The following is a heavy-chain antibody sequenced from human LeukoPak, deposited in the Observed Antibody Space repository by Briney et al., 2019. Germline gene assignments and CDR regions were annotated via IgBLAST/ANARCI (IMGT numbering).Heavy chain of an antibody. CDR1: GFTVNYTY. V-gene: IGHV3-66*02. J-gene: IGHJ5*02. Sequence: GSLRLSCAASGFTVNYTYMSWVRQTPGKGMEWVSVMSAGDRGAYYADSVNGRFTSSRDHSQNIVHLQIDSLRIEDTVVYFCASGKGVYDFGWLDRLGQGTPVSVSS. D-gene: IGHD3-3*01. CDR3: ASGKGVYDFGWLDR. CDR2: MSAGDRGA.